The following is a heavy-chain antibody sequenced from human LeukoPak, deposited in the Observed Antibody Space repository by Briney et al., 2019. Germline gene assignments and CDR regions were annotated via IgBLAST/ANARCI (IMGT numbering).Heavy chain of an antibody. CDR1: GFTFSSYS. J-gene: IGHJ4*02. V-gene: IGHV3-23*01. D-gene: IGHD4-17*01. CDR3: AKDNGDYATFDY. CDR2: ISGNGGST. Sequence: GGSLRLSCAASGFTFSSYSMNWVRQAPGKGLEWVSAISGNGGSTYYADSVKGRFTISRDNSKNTLYLQMNSLRAEDTAVYYCAKDNGDYATFDYWGQGTLVTVSS.